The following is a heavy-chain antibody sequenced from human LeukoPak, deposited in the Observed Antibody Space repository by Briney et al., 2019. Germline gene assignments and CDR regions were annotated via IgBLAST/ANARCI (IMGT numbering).Heavy chain of an antibody. V-gene: IGHV4-4*02. CDR3: ARRGISMRLGGMDV. D-gene: IGHD3-16*01. J-gene: IGHJ6*04. CDR2: IYHSGST. Sequence: SGTLSLTCAVSGGSIGSSNWWSWVRQPPGKGLEWIGEIYHSGSTNYNPSLKSRVTISVDKSKNQFSLKLSSVTAADTAVYYCARRGISMRLGGMDVWGKGTTVTVSS. CDR1: GGSIGSSNW.